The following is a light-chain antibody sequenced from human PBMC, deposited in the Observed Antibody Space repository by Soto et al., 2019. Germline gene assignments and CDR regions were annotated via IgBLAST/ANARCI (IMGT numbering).Light chain of an antibody. V-gene: IGKV3-20*01. J-gene: IGKJ1*01. CDR2: GAS. Sequence: EIVLTQSPGTLSLSPGERATLSCRASQSVSSSYLAWYQQKPGQAPRLLIYGASSRATGIPDRFSGSGSGTDFTLTIRRLEPEDFEVYYCQQYGSSPRTFGKGTKVDIK. CDR3: QQYGSSPRT. CDR1: QSVSSSY.